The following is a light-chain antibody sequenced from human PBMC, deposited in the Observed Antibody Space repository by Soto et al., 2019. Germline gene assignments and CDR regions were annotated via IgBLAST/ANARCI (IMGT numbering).Light chain of an antibody. CDR3: HQSFITPPLT. CDR2: GAS. J-gene: IGKJ4*01. CDR1: QSISTY. V-gene: IGKV1-39*01. Sequence: DIQMTQSPSSLYASIGDRITITCRASQSISTYLNWYQQKPGKAPRLLIYGASTLQNGVPSRFSGSGSATDYTLTISSLQPEDFATYYCHQSFITPPLTFGGGTKVEMK.